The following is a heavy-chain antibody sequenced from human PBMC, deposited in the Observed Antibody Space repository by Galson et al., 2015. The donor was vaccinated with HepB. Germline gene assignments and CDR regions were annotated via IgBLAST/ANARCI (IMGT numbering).Heavy chain of an antibody. CDR2: ISGGGGRA. J-gene: IGHJ4*02. CDR3: ARQEVADTYYLDSRGYYPYYFDY. Sequence: SLRLSCAASGFTFNSSFTTWARQAPGKGLEWVASISGGGGRAYYADSVKGRFAISRDNAKNTLYLQMNSLRAEDTAVYYCARQEVADTYYLDSRGYYPYYFDYWRQGTLDPVS. D-gene: IGHD3-22*01. V-gene: IGHV3-23*01. CDR1: GFTFNSSF.